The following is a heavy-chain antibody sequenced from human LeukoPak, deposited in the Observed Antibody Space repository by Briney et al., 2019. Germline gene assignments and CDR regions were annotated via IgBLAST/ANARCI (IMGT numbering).Heavy chain of an antibody. D-gene: IGHD5-12*01. J-gene: IGHJ4*02. CDR3: ARTRGYSGYNYFDY. V-gene: IGHV3-11*06. Sequence: SGGSLRLSCAASGFTFSDNYMSWMRQAPGKGLEWVSYISSSSSYTNYADSVKGRFTISRDNAKNSLYLQMNSLRAEDTAVYYCARTRGYSGYNYFDYWGQGTLVTVSS. CDR1: GFTFSDNY. CDR2: ISSSSSYT.